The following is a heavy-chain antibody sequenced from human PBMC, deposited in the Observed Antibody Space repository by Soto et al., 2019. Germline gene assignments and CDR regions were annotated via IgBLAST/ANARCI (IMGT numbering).Heavy chain of an antibody. Sequence: GGSLRLSCAASGFTFSRYAMSWVRQAPGKGLEWVSAISGSGGSTYYADSVKGRFTISRDNSKNTLYLQMNSLRAEDTAEYYCAKSLYSSGWYDYWGQGTLVTVSS. CDR1: GFTFSRYA. CDR3: AKSLYSSGWYDY. D-gene: IGHD6-19*01. CDR2: ISGSGGST. V-gene: IGHV3-23*01. J-gene: IGHJ4*02.